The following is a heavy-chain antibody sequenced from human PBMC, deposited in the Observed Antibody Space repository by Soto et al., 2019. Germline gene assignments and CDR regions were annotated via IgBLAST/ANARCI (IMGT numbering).Heavy chain of an antibody. J-gene: IGHJ6*02. CDR2: VYHTGNA. D-gene: IGHD2-15*01. Sequence: SETLSLTCTVSGGPITSAGYSWSCIRQPPGKALEWIGYVYHTGNAYPKPSLKSRVTISLDRSKNQFSLKMTSVTAADTALYYFSCRQFYYYGLDVWGQGTTVTVSS. CDR1: GGPITSAGYS. V-gene: IGHV4-30-2*01. CDR3: SCRQFYYYGLDV.